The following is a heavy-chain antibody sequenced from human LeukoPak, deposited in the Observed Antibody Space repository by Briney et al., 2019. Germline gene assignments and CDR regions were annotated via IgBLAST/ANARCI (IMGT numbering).Heavy chain of an antibody. J-gene: IGHJ5*02. D-gene: IGHD3-3*01. Sequence: GGSLRLSCAASGFTFSSYWMSWVRQAPGKGLEWVANIKQDGSEKYYVDSVKGRFTISRDNAKNSLYLQMNGLRAEDTAVYYCARGKYDFWSGYSSWFDPWGRGTLVTVSS. CDR1: GFTFSSYW. V-gene: IGHV3-7*01. CDR2: IKQDGSEK. CDR3: ARGKYDFWSGYSSWFDP.